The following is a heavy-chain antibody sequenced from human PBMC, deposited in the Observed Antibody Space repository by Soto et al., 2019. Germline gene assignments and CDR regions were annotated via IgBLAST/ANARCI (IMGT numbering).Heavy chain of an antibody. D-gene: IGHD3-9*01. Sequence: SVKVSCKASGGTFSSYAISWVRQAPGQGLEWMGGIIPIIGTANYAQKFQGRVTITADESTSTAYMELSSLRSEETAVYYCARGPYYDILTGSPYYYYYGMDVWGQGTTVTVSS. V-gene: IGHV1-69*13. CDR3: ARGPYYDILTGSPYYYYYGMDV. CDR1: GGTFSSYA. J-gene: IGHJ6*02. CDR2: IIPIIGTA.